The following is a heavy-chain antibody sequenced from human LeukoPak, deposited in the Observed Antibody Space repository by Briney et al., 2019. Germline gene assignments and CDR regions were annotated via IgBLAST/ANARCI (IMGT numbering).Heavy chain of an antibody. J-gene: IGHJ6*02. CDR1: GYTFTGYY. CDR3: ARAKFHCSSTSCYSFYGMDV. Sequence: ASVKLSCKASGYTFTGYYMHWVRQAPGRGLEWMGWINPNSGGTNYAQKFQGRVTMTRDTSISTAYMELSRLRSDDTAVYYCARAKFHCSSTSCYSFYGMDVWGQGATVTVSS. V-gene: IGHV1-2*02. D-gene: IGHD2-2*01. CDR2: INPNSGGT.